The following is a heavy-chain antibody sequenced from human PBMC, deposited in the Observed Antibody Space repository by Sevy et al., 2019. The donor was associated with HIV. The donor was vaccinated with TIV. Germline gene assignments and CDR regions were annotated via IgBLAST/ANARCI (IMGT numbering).Heavy chain of an antibody. CDR2: ISGSGGNR. CDR3: AKNRVGSYPDY. V-gene: IGHV3-23*01. Sequence: GGSLRLSCTASGFTFSSYAMSWVRQAPGKGLEWVSTISGSGGNRYYADSLKGRFTISRDNSRNTLLLQMTNLRAEDTAVYYCAKNRVGSYPDYWGQGTLVTVSS. D-gene: IGHD1-26*01. J-gene: IGHJ4*02. CDR1: GFTFSSYA.